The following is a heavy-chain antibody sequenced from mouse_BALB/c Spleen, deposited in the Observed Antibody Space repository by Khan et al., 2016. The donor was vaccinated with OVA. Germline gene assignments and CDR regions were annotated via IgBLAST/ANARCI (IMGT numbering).Heavy chain of an antibody. Sequence: EVELVESGGGLVKPGGSLKLSCAASGFTFSNYAMSWVRQSPEKRLEWVASISSGDSTYYRDSVKGRLTISRDNARNILYLQMSSLRSEDTAMYYCERACWFAYWGQGTLVTVSA. J-gene: IGHJ3*01. V-gene: IGHV5-6-5*01. CDR3: ERACWFAY. CDR2: ISSGDST. CDR1: GFTFSNYA.